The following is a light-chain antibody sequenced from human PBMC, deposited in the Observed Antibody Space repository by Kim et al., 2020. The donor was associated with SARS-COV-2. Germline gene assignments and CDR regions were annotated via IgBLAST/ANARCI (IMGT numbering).Light chain of an antibody. V-gene: IGLV2-14*03. Sequence: GQSITISCTGTSSDGGGYNYVSWDQQHPGKAPKRMIYDVSNRPSGVANRFSGSKSDNTASLTISGLQAEDEADYYCSSYTSSSTVVFGGGTQLTVL. CDR2: DVS. J-gene: IGLJ2*01. CDR1: SSDGGGYNY. CDR3: SSYTSSSTVV.